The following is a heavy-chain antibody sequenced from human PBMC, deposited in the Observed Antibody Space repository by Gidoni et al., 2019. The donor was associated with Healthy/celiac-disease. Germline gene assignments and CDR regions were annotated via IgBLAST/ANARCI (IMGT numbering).Heavy chain of an antibody. J-gene: IGHJ4*02. D-gene: IGHD1-7*01. CDR2: IYSGGST. CDR1: GFTVSSNY. CDR3: ARERGDINWDYYFDY. V-gene: IGHV3-66*02. Sequence: EVQLVESGGGLVQPGGSLRLSCAASGFTVSSNYMSWVRQAPGKGLEWVSVIYSGGSTYYADSVKGRFTISRDNSKNTLYLQMNSLRAEDTAVYYCARERGDINWDYYFDYWGQGTLVTVSS.